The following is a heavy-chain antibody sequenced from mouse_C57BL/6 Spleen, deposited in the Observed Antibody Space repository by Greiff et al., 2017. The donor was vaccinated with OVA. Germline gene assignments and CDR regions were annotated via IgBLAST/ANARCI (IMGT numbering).Heavy chain of an antibody. D-gene: IGHD1-1*01. CDR2: INPNNGGT. V-gene: IGHV1-26*01. CDR1: GYTFTDYY. J-gene: IGHJ2*01. CDR3: ARRLRGFDY. Sequence: EVKLQQSGPELVKPGASVKISCKASGYTFTDYYMNWVKQSHGKSLEWIGDINPNNGGTSYNQKFKGKATLTVDKSSSTAYMELRSLTSEDSAVYYCARRLRGFDYWGQGTTLTVSS.